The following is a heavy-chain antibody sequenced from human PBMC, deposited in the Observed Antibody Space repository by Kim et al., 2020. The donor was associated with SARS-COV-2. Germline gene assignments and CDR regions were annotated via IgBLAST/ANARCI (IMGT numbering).Heavy chain of an antibody. CDR2: INPNSGGT. V-gene: IGHV1-2*02. J-gene: IGHJ4*02. CDR3: APRGDDSSGYFDY. D-gene: IGHD3-22*01. CDR1: GYTFTGYY. Sequence: ASVKVSCKASGYTFTGYYMHWVRQAPGQGLEWMGWINPNSGGTNYAQKFQGRVTMTRDTSISTAYMELSRLRSDDTAVYYCAPRGDDSSGYFDYWGQGTLVTVSS.